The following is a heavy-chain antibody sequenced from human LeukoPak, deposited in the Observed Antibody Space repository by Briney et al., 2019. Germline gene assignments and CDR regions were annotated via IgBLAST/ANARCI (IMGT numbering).Heavy chain of an antibody. CDR2: IYHSGST. J-gene: IGHJ3*01. Sequence: SETLSLTCAVSGGSISSGGYSWSWIRQPPGKGLEWIGYIYHSGSTYYNPSLKSRVTISIDKSKNQVSLKLASVTAADTAMYFCVREASTSYYDSSGYYRQTETFDVWGQGTMVVVSS. CDR1: GGSISSGGYS. V-gene: IGHV4-30-2*01. D-gene: IGHD3-22*01. CDR3: VREASTSYYDSSGYYRQTETFDV.